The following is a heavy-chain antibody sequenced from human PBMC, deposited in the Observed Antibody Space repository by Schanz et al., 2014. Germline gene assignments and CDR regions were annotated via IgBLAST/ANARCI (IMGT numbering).Heavy chain of an antibody. CDR3: ATMWGYCTATACQILEVLDV. Sequence: QVQLVQSGAEVKKPGASVKVSCKASGGTFSSFGINWVRQAPGQGLEWMGRIIPSLGLAKYEQKFQDKVTITADTSTTTAYMELSGLRSEDTAVYYCATMWGYCTATACQILEVLDVWGQGTTVTVSS. CDR2: IIPSLGLA. D-gene: IGHD2-8*02. CDR1: GGTFSSFG. V-gene: IGHV1-69*04. J-gene: IGHJ6*02.